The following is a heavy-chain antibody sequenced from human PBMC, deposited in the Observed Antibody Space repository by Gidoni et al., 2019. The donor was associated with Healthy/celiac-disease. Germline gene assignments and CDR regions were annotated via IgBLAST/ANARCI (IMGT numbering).Heavy chain of an antibody. CDR3: ARANTILDY. CDR2: IYSGGST. Sequence: EVQLVESGGGLVQPGGSLRLSCAASGFTVSSNYMSWVRQAPGKGLECVSVIYSGGSTDYADSVKGRFTISRDNSKNTVYLQMNSLRAEDTAVYYCARANTILDYWGQGTLVTVSS. CDR1: GFTVSSNY. J-gene: IGHJ4*02. V-gene: IGHV3-66*02. D-gene: IGHD3-10*01.